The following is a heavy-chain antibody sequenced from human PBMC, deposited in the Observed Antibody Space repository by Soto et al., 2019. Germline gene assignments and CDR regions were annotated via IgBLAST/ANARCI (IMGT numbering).Heavy chain of an antibody. D-gene: IGHD6-25*01. Sequence: GGSLRLSCAASGFTFSSYGMHWGRQAPGKGLEWVAVISYDGSNKYYADSVQGRFTISRDNSKNTLYLQMNSLRAEDTAVYYCARQRAGYPNDYYYGMDVWGQGTTVTVSS. CDR3: ARQRAGYPNDYYYGMDV. CDR1: GFTFSSYG. CDR2: ISYDGSNK. J-gene: IGHJ6*02. V-gene: IGHV3-30*03.